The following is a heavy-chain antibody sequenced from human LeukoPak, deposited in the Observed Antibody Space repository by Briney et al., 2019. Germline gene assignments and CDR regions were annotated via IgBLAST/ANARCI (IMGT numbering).Heavy chain of an antibody. Sequence: GASVKVSCKASGYTFTGHYMHWVRQAPGQGLEWMGWINPNSGGTNYAQKFQGRVTMTRDTSISTAYMELSRLRSDDTAVYYCARGGLVIAVAGYNWFDPWGQGTLVTVSS. CDR3: ARGGLVIAVAGYNWFDP. J-gene: IGHJ5*02. D-gene: IGHD6-19*01. CDR2: INPNSGGT. V-gene: IGHV1-2*02. CDR1: GYTFTGHY.